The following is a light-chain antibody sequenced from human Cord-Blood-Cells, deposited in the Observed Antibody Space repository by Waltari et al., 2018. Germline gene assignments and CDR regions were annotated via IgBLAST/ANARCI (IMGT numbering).Light chain of an antibody. CDR1: QSLLHSNGYNC. CDR3: MTPLQAPVT. Sequence: DIVMTQSPLSLPVTPGEPASISCRSSQSLLHSNGYNCLVWYLQKPGQSPQLLFYLGSQRASEVPERLSGRQSGTDVTLKISKVQAEYFLVYGGMTPLQAPVTLVGGTKV. CDR2: LGS. J-gene: IGKJ4*01. V-gene: IGKV2-28*01.